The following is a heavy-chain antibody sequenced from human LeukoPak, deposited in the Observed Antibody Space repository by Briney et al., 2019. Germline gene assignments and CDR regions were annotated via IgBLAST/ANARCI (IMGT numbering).Heavy chain of an antibody. J-gene: IGHJ4*02. Sequence: SGTLSLTCAVSGGSISSSNWWSWVRQPPGKGLEWIGEIYHSGSTNYNPSLKSRVTISVDKSKNQFSLKLSSVTAADTAVYYCARANIVVVVAATGIIYYFDYWGQGTLVTVSS. CDR1: GGSISSSNW. D-gene: IGHD2-15*01. V-gene: IGHV4-4*02. CDR3: ARANIVVVVAATGIIYYFDY. CDR2: IYHSGST.